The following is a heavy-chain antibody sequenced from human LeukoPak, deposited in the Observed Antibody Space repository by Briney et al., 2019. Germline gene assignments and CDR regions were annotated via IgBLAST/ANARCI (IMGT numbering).Heavy chain of an antibody. CDR3: AREEGYDSSLMGAFDI. V-gene: IGHV4-31*03. J-gene: IGHJ3*02. CDR2: IYYSGST. Sequence: SETLSLTCTVSGGSIRSSSYYWGWIRQPPGKGLEWIGYIYYSGSTYYNPSLKSRVTISVDTSKNQFSLKLSSVTAADTAVYYCAREEGYDSSLMGAFDIWGQGTMVTVSS. CDR1: GGSIRSSSYY. D-gene: IGHD3-22*01.